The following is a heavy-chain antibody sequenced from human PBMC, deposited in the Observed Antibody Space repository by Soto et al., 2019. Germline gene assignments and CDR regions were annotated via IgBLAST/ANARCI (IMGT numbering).Heavy chain of an antibody. V-gene: IGHV1-69*13. CDR2: IIPIFGTA. CDR3: ARDRNAYCSGGSCYSGFDS. J-gene: IGHJ4*02. CDR1: GGTFSSYA. Sequence: SVKVSCKASGGTFSSYAISWVRQAPGQGLEWMGGIIPIFGTANYAQKFQGRVTITADESTSTAYMELSSLRSEDTAVYYCARDRNAYCSGGSCYSGFDSWGQGTLVTVSP. D-gene: IGHD2-15*01.